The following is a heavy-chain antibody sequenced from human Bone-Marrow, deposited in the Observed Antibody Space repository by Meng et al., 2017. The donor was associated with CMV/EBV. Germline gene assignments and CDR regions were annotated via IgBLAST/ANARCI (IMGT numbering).Heavy chain of an antibody. D-gene: IGHD3-3*01. J-gene: IGHJ4*02. CDR1: GDSVSSNSAA. V-gene: IGHV6-1*01. CDR3: ARTGSLGGISYYDFWSGYYLAHYFDY. CDR2: TYYRSKWYN. Sequence: SQTLSLTCAISGDSVSSNSAAWNWIRQSPSRGLEWLGRTYYRSKWYNDYAVSVKSRITINPDTSKNQFFLQLNSVTPEETAVYYCARTGSLGGISYYDFWSGYYLAHYFDYWGQGTRVTGSS.